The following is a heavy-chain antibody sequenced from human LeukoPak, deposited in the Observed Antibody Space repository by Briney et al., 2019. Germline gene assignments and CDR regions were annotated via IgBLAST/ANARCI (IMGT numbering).Heavy chain of an antibody. CDR2: IYSGGST. CDR1: GFTVSSNY. D-gene: IGHD6-19*01. V-gene: IGHV3-53*01. CDR3: ARVDGWSYGMDV. Sequence: GGSLRLSCAASGFTVSSNYMSWVRQAPVKGLEWVSVIYSGGSTYYADSVKGRFTISRDNSKNTLYLQMNSLRAEDTAVYYCARVDGWSYGMDVWGQGTTVTVSS. J-gene: IGHJ6*02.